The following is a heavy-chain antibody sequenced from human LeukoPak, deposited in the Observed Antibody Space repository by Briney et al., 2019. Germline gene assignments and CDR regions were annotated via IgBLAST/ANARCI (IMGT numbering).Heavy chain of an antibody. D-gene: IGHD2-2*01. CDR2: IYTSGST. CDR3: ASSPGYCSSTSCYERAYYYYYMDV. V-gene: IGHV4-4*07. J-gene: IGHJ6*03. CDR1: GGSISSYY. Sequence: SETLSLTCTVSGGSISSYYWSWLRQPAGKGLEWIGRIYTSGSTNYNPSLKSRVTMSVDTSKNQFSLKLSSVTAADTAVYYCASSPGYCSSTSCYERAYYYYYMDVWGKGTTVTVSS.